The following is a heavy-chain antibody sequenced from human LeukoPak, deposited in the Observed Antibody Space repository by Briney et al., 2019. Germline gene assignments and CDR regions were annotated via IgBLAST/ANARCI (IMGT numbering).Heavy chain of an antibody. J-gene: IGHJ5*02. CDR2: IYYSGST. V-gene: IGHV4-59*08. Sequence: ETLSLTCPVSGGSISSYYWSWIRQPPGKGLEWIGYIYYSGSTNYNPSLKSRVTISVDTSKNQFSLKLSSVTAADTAVYYCARRYCSGGSCYWFDPWGQGTLVTVSS. D-gene: IGHD2-15*01. CDR1: GGSISSYY. CDR3: ARRYCSGGSCYWFDP.